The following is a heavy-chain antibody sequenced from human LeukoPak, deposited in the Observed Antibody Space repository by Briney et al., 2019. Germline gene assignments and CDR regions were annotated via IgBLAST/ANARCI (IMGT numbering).Heavy chain of an antibody. Sequence: GGSLRLSCAASGFTFSSYEMNWVRQAPGKGLEWVSYISSSGSTIYYADSVKGRFTISRDNAKNSLYLQMNSLRAEDTAVYYCARDVGSRLHYDSSGYSDYWGQGTLVTVSS. CDR2: ISSSGSTI. D-gene: IGHD3-22*01. CDR1: GFTFSSYE. J-gene: IGHJ4*02. CDR3: ARDVGSRLHYDSSGYSDY. V-gene: IGHV3-48*03.